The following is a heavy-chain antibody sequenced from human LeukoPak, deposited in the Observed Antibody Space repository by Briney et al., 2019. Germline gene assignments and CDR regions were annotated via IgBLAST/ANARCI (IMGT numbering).Heavy chain of an antibody. CDR1: GFTFKNAW. J-gene: IGHJ3*01. CDR2: IKTKILGGTT. D-gene: IGHD3-10*01. CDR3: TIDTLSNWDGSFAV. Sequence: GGSLRLSCAVSGFTFKNAWMSWVRQAPGKGLEWVGRIKTKILGGTTDYAAPVKGRFTISRDDSKGKLFLQMNLLTTEDTAVYYCTIDTLSNWDGSFAVWGQGTMVTVSS. V-gene: IGHV3-15*01.